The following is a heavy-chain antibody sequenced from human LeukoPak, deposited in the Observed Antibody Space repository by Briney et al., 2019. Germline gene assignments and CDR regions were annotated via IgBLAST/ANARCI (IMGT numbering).Heavy chain of an antibody. Sequence: SETLSLTCTVSGGSISSGSYYWSWIRQPAGKGLEWIGRIYTSGSTNYNPSLKSRVTISVDTSKNQFSLKLSSVTAAETAVYYCARGGYCSGGSCRIGPYYYYMDVWGKGTTVTVSS. J-gene: IGHJ6*03. D-gene: IGHD2-15*01. CDR2: IYTSGST. V-gene: IGHV4-61*02. CDR3: ARGGYCSGGSCRIGPYYYYMDV. CDR1: GGSISSGSYY.